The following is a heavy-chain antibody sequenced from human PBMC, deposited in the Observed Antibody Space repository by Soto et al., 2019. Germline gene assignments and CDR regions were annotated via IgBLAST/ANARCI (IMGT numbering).Heavy chain of an antibody. J-gene: IGHJ6*02. CDR1: GFTFSSDA. D-gene: IGHD6-25*01. CDR2: ISSDGSNK. CDR3: ASADLPIRACGSKAALCGMDV. V-gene: IGHV3-30-3*01. Sequence: GVSLRRSCSASGFTFSSDAMHWVRQAPGKGLEWVAAISSDGSNKYYADSVKGRFTISRDNYKNTLYMEMNSFTPEDTALYSCASADLPIRACGSKAALCGMDVWRQRFTVTVCS.